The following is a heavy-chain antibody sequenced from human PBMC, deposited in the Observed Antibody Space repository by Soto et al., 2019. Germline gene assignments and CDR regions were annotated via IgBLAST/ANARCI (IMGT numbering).Heavy chain of an antibody. Sequence: GGSLRLSCAASGFTFSSYAMSWVRQAPGKGLEWVSAISGSGGSTYYADSVKGRFTISRDNSKNTLYLQMNSLRAEDTAVYYCAKDYGQIVVVVAANGWGYFDYWGQGTLVTVSS. CDR2: ISGSGGST. V-gene: IGHV3-23*01. D-gene: IGHD2-15*01. CDR3: AKDYGQIVVVVAANGWGYFDY. CDR1: GFTFSSYA. J-gene: IGHJ4*02.